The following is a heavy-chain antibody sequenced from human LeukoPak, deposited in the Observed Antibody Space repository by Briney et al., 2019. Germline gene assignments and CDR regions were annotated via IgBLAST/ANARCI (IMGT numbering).Heavy chain of an antibody. V-gene: IGHV1-2*06. J-gene: IGHJ5*02. CDR2: INPNSGGT. CDR1: GYTFTGYY. D-gene: IGHD3-10*01. Sequence: ASVKVSCKASGYTFTGYYMHWVRRAPGQGLEWMGRINPNSGGTNYAQKFQGRVTMTRDTSISTAYMELSRLRSDDTAVYYCAREVGSGSYDPNWFDPWGQGTLVTVSS. CDR3: AREVGSGSYDPNWFDP.